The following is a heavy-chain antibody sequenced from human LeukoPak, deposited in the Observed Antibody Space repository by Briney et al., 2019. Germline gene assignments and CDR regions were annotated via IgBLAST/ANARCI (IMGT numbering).Heavy chain of an antibody. CDR3: AREGGGWYSGAFDI. CDR1: GFTFSSYW. D-gene: IGHD6-19*01. J-gene: IGHJ3*02. Sequence: GGSLRLSCAASGFTFSSYWMSWVRQAPGKGLEWVANIEHDGSEKYYVDSVKGRFTISRDNAKNSLYLQMNSLRAEDTAVYYCAREGGGWYSGAFDIWGQGTMVTVSS. V-gene: IGHV3-7*01. CDR2: IEHDGSEK.